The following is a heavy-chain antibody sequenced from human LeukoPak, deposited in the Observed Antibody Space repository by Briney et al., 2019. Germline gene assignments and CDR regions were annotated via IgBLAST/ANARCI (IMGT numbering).Heavy chain of an antibody. CDR1: GYTSSSYA. CDR3: ARTYYYDSSGYYFDY. J-gene: IGHJ4*02. Sequence: ASVKVSCKASGYTSSSYAISWVRQAPGQGLEWMGGIIPIFDTGNYAQKFQGRLTITADESTSTAYMELSSLRSEDTAVYYCARTYYYDSSGYYFDYWGQGTLVTVSS. D-gene: IGHD3-22*01. V-gene: IGHV1-69*13. CDR2: IIPIFDTG.